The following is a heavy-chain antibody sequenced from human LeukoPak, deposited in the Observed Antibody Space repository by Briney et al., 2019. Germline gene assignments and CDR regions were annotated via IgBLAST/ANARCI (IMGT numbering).Heavy chain of an antibody. CDR3: ARDLTRPYTAMGY. CDR1: GYTFTGHY. CDR2: INPNSGGT. D-gene: IGHD5-18*01. Sequence: GASVKVSCKASGYTFTGHYLHWFRQAPGQGLEWMGWINPNSGGTNYAQKFQGRVTMTRDTSISTAYMELSRLRSDDTAVYYCARDLTRPYTAMGYWGQGTLVTVSS. J-gene: IGHJ4*02. V-gene: IGHV1-2*02.